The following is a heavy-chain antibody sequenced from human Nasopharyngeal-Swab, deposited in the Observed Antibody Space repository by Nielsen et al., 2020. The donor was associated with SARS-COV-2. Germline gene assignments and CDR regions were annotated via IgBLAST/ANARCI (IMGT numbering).Heavy chain of an antibody. J-gene: IGHJ5*02. V-gene: IGHV5-51*01. Sequence: GESLKISCQGSGYSFSTSWIGWVRQMPGKGPEWMGIINPSDSDSRYSPFFEGHVTISADRSTSTTYLQWSSLKASDSAIYYCVRRDSRSSGVDLWGQGTRVTVSS. CDR2: INPSDSDS. CDR3: VRRDSRSSGVDL. D-gene: IGHD6-6*01. CDR1: GYSFSTSW.